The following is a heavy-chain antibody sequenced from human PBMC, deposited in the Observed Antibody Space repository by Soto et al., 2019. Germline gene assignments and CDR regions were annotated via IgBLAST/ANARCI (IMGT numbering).Heavy chain of an antibody. CDR1: GDSFESCG. Sequence: GISVEVCSEARGDSFESCGRRWLCQAPGQGLEWMGWISAYNGNTNYAQKLQGRVTMTTDNSKNTLYLQMNSLRAEDTAVYYCAPGGRDSLGSFQYWGQGTLVTVSS. CDR3: APGGRDSLGSFQY. J-gene: IGHJ1*01. CDR2: ISAYNGNT. D-gene: IGHD2-21*01. V-gene: IGHV1-18*01.